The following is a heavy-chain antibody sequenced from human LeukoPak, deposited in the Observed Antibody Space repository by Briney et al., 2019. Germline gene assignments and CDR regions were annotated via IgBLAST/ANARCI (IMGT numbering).Heavy chain of an antibody. D-gene: IGHD1-1*01. J-gene: IGHJ4*02. CDR1: GYTFTSYG. CDR2: ISAYNGNT. V-gene: IGHV1-18*01. Sequence: ASVKVSCKASGYTFTSYGISWVRQAPGQGLEWMGWISAYNGNTNYAQKRQGRVTMTTDTSTSTAYMELRSLRSDDTAVYYCARAGGDNCLEGDDYWGQGTLVTVSS. CDR3: ARAGGDNCLEGDDY.